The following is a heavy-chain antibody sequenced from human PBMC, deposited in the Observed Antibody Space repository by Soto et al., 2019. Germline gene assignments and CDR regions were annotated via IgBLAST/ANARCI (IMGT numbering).Heavy chain of an antibody. CDR3: ARDLGGWTDY. Sequence: QPPGQRLEWMGWINAGNGNTKYSQKFQGRVTITRDTSASTAYMELSSLRSEDTAVYYCARDLGGWTDYWGQGTLVSVSS. D-gene: IGHD2-15*01. V-gene: IGHV1-3*01. CDR2: INAGNGNT. J-gene: IGHJ4*02.